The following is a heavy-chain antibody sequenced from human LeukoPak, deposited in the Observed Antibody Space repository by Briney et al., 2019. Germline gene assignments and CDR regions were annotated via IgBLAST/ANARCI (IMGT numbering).Heavy chain of an antibody. D-gene: IGHD2-15*01. J-gene: IGHJ4*02. CDR1: EIISGSYA. CDR3: ARGAQTKYCSGGSCYPYYFDY. Sequence: ARPMRPSSAASEIISGSYAVRWVRQAPSRRLELVAIIPYDASIKYYADSLKGRFTTSRDNSKHTLYLQMNSMRAEDTAVYYCARGAQTKYCSGGSCYPYYFDYWGQGTLVTVSS. V-gene: IGHV3-30*04. CDR2: IPYDASIK.